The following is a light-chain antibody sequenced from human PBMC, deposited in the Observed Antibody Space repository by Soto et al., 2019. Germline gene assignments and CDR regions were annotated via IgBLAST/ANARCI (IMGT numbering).Light chain of an antibody. J-gene: IGLJ7*01. V-gene: IGLV2-11*01. CDR2: EVT. CDR1: SSDVGGYNY. CDR3: SSYTSTNTVGV. Sequence: QSALTQPRSVSGSPGQSVTISCTGSSSDVGGYNYVSWYQQHPGEAPKLMIYEVTNRPSGVSDRFSGSKSGNTASLTISGLQAEDEADYYCSSYTSTNTVGVFGGGTQLTVL.